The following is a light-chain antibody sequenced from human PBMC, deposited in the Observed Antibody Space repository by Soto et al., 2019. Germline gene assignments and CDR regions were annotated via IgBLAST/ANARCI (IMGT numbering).Light chain of an antibody. CDR2: EVT. CDR3: GSYSSDNTYV. Sequence: QSALTQPASVSGSPGQSITISCTGTASDVGAYDYVSWYQQHPGTAPKLMIYEVTNRPSGVSDRFSGSKSGNTASLSISGLQADDEADYYCGSYSSDNTYVFGTGTKPTVL. CDR1: ASDVGAYDY. J-gene: IGLJ1*01. V-gene: IGLV2-14*01.